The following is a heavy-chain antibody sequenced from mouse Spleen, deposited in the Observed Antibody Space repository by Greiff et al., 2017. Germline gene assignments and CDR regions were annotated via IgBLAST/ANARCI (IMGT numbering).Heavy chain of an antibody. V-gene: IGHV3-6*01. Sequence: ESGPGLVKPSQSLSLTCSVTGYSITSGYYWNWIRQFPGNKLEWMGYISYDGSNNYNPSLKNRISITRDTSKNQFFLKLNSVTTEDTATYYCARDGHYGSSYDAYWGQGTLVTVSA. CDR3: ARDGHYGSSYDAY. CDR1: GYSITSGYY. CDR2: ISYDGSN. J-gene: IGHJ3*01. D-gene: IGHD1-1*01.